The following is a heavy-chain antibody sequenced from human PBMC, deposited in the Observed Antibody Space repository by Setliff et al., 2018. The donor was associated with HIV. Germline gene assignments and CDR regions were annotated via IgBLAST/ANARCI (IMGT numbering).Heavy chain of an antibody. CDR3: AKDRYSTGWHLDH. D-gene: IGHD6-19*01. V-gene: IGHV3-30*02. CDR2: IRYDGTNE. Sequence: GGSLRLSCAAPGFSFGSYGLHWVRQAPGKGLEWLTFIRYDGTNEYYADSVKGRFSISRDNSKNTVNLQMRSLIGGDTAVYYCAKDRYSTGWHLDHWGQGTPVTVSS. CDR1: GFSFGSYG. J-gene: IGHJ4*02.